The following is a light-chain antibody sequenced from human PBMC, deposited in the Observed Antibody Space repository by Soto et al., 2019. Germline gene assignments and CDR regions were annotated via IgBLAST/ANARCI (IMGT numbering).Light chain of an antibody. J-gene: IGKJ1*01. CDR3: QQYNNWPWT. Sequence: DIQLTQSPSFLSASVGDRVTITCRASQGISSYLAWYQQKPGKAHKLLIYAASTLQSGVQSRFSGSGSGTEFTLTIRSLQSEDFAVYYCQQYNNWPWTFGQGTKVDIK. CDR2: AAS. V-gene: IGKV1-9*01. CDR1: QGISSY.